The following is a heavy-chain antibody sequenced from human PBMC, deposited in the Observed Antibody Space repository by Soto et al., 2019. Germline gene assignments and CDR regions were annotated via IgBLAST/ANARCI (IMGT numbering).Heavy chain of an antibody. CDR2: IIPIFGTA. J-gene: IGHJ5*02. V-gene: IGHV1-69*06. CDR1: GGTFSSYA. Sequence: SVKVSCKASGGTFSSYAISWVRQAPGQGLEWMGGIIPIFGTANYAQKFQGRVTITADKSTSTAYMELSSLRSEDTSVYYCARVGTIFGVAEKWFDPWCRGNLFTVCS. D-gene: IGHD3-3*01. CDR3: ARVGTIFGVAEKWFDP.